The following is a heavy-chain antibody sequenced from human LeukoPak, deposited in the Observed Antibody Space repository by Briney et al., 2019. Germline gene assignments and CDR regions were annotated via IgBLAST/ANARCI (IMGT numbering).Heavy chain of an antibody. D-gene: IGHD6-6*01. J-gene: IGHJ4*02. CDR2: ISGSGGST. CDR1: GFTFSSYA. Sequence: GGSLRLSCAASGFTFSSYAMSWVRQAPGKGLEWVSAISGSGGSTYYADSVKGRFTISRDNSKNTLYLQMNSLRAEDMAVYYCARGRGLPVRPPNEGFLDYWGRGTLVTVSS. CDR3: ARGRGLPVRPPNEGFLDY. V-gene: IGHV3-23*01.